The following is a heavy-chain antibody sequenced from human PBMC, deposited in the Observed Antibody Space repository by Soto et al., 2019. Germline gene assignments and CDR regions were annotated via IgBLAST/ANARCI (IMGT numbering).Heavy chain of an antibody. V-gene: IGHV1-8*01. CDR1: GDTFTTYD. CDR2: INRNSGNI. CDR3: ARGRASGSYYLLDY. D-gene: IGHD3-10*01. Sequence: ASVQVSYKASGDTFTTYDINWVRQDTGPGLEWMGWINRNSGNIGYAQRFQGRVTRTRDTAIRTAYMEVSSLRSDDAAVYYCARGRASGSYYLLDYWGQGTLVTVSS. J-gene: IGHJ4*02.